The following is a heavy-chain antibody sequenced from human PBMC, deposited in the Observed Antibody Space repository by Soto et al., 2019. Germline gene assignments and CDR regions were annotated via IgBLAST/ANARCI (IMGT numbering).Heavy chain of an antibody. CDR2: IIPIFGTA. Sequence: QVQLVQSGAEVKKPGSSVKVSCKASGGTFSSYAISWVRQAPGQGLEWMGGIIPIFGTANYAQKFQGRVTITADESTSTAYMELSSLRSEDTAVYYCAKGGYYYDSSGYYYSEYHSASQTNWFDPWGQGALVTVSS. D-gene: IGHD3-22*01. CDR1: GGTFSSYA. V-gene: IGHV1-69*01. CDR3: AKGGYYYDSSGYYYSEYHSASQTNWFDP. J-gene: IGHJ5*02.